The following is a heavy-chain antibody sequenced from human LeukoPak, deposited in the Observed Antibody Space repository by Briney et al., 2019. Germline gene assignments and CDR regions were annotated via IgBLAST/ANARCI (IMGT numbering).Heavy chain of an antibody. Sequence: ASVKVSCKASGYTFTSYGISWVRQAPGQGLEWMGWISAYNGNTNYAQKLQGRVTMTTDTSTSTAYMELRGLRSDDTAVYYCARDAYSSSSIPSWFDPWGQGTLVTVSS. CDR1: GYTFTSYG. V-gene: IGHV1-18*01. D-gene: IGHD6-6*01. J-gene: IGHJ5*02. CDR2: ISAYNGNT. CDR3: ARDAYSSSSIPSWFDP.